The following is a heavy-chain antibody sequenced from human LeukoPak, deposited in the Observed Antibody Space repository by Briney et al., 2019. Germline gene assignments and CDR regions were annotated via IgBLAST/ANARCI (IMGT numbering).Heavy chain of an antibody. J-gene: IGHJ6*02. CDR3: ARDLGLTPGYGMDV. CDR1: GFTFSTYA. V-gene: IGHV3-30*04. CDR2: ISYDGSNK. Sequence: PGGSLRLSCAASGFTFSTYAMHWVRQAPGKGLVWVAVISYDGSNKYYADSVKGRFTIPRDNSKNTLYLQMNSLRAEDTAVYYCARDLGLTPGYGMDVWGQGTTVTVSS.